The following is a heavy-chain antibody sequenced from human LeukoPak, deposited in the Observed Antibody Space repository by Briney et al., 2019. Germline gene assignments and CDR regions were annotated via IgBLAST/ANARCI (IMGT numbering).Heavy chain of an antibody. Sequence: GASVKVSCKASGYTFTSYGISWVRQAPGQGLEWMGWISAYNGNTNYAQKLQGRVTMTTDTSTSTAYMELRSLRSDDTAVYYCVLLWFGESRYYWGQGTLVTVSS. CDR1: GYTFTSYG. CDR2: ISAYNGNT. V-gene: IGHV1-18*01. J-gene: IGHJ4*02. CDR3: VLLWFGESRYY. D-gene: IGHD3-10*01.